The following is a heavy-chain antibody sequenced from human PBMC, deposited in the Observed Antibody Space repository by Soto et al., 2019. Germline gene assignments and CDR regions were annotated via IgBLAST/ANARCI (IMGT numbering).Heavy chain of an antibody. V-gene: IGHV3-30*02. D-gene: IGHD3-10*01. J-gene: IGHJ4*02. CDR3: ARVVGGNSESFDY. CDR2: IWYDGSNK. CDR1: GFTFSSYG. Sequence: GGPLRLSCAASGFTFSSYGLHWVRQAPGKGLEWVAFIWYDGSNKYYADSVKGRFTISRDNSKNTLYLQMNSLRAEDTAVYYCARVVGGNSESFDYLAQGTVVTVSS.